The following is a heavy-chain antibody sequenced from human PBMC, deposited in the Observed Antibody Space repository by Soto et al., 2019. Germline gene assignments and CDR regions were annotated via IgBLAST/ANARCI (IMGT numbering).Heavy chain of an antibody. CDR2: INPSGGST. CDR3: ARGGKNDFWSGYPYYYYYYMDA. CDR1: GYTFPSYY. D-gene: IGHD3-3*01. Sequence: ASVKVXCKASGYTFPSYYMHWVRQAPGQRLEWMGIINPSGGSTSYAQKFQGRVTMTRDTSTSTVYMELSSLRSEDTAVYYCARGGKNDFWSGYPYYYYYYMDAWGKGTTVTVSS. J-gene: IGHJ6*03. V-gene: IGHV1-46*03.